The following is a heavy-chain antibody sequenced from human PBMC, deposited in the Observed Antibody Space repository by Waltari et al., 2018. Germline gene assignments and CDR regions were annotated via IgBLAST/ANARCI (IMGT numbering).Heavy chain of an antibody. Sequence: QVQLQESGAGLGKRPQTLSLTSTLPGGSICSGGYYCSCIRQHPGKGLEWIGYIYYSGSTYYNPSLKSLVTISVDTSKNQFSLKLSSVTAADTAVYYCARGDAGDYYGMDVWGQGTTVTVSS. CDR3: ARGDAGDYYGMDV. J-gene: IGHJ6*02. V-gene: IGHV4-31*01. D-gene: IGHD7-27*01. CDR2: IYYSGST. CDR1: GGSICSGGYY.